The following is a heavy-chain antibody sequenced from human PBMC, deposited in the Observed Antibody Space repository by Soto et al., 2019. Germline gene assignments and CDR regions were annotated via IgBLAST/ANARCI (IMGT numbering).Heavy chain of an antibody. CDR2: ISAYNGNT. Sequence: ASVKVSCKASGYTFTSYGISWVRQAPGQGLEWMGWISAYNGNTNYAQKLQGRVTMTTDTSTSTAYMELRSLRSDDTAVYYCAREVPYDSSGYYYALDIWGQGTMVT. CDR3: AREVPYDSSGYYYALDI. CDR1: GYTFTSYG. D-gene: IGHD3-22*01. V-gene: IGHV1-18*01. J-gene: IGHJ3*02.